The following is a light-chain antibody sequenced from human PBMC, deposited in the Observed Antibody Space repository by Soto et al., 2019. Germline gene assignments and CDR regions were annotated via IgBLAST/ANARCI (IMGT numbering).Light chain of an antibody. CDR3: QQDGSSPGLFT. CDR2: DAS. CDR1: QSVSSTY. J-gene: IGKJ3*01. Sequence: EIVLTQSPGTLSLSQGERATLSCRASQSVSSTYLAWYQQKPVQAPRLLIYDASRRATGIPDRFSGSGSGTDFTLTISRLEPEDFAVYYCQQDGSSPGLFTFGPGTKVDIK. V-gene: IGKV3-20*01.